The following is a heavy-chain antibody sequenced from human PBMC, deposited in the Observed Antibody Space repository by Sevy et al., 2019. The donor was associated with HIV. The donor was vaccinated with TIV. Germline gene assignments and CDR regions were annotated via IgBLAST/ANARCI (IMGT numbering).Heavy chain of an antibody. J-gene: IGHJ4*02. V-gene: IGHV3-11*06. Sequence: GGSLRLSCAVSGFTFSDYYVSWIRQAPGKGLEWVSDISSGSTYTKYADSVKGRFTISRDNAKNSLYLQMNSLRVEDTAVYYCSRDRRNYAGQYFDYWGQGTLVTVSS. D-gene: IGHD1-7*01. CDR1: GFTFSDYY. CDR2: ISSGSTYT. CDR3: SRDRRNYAGQYFDY.